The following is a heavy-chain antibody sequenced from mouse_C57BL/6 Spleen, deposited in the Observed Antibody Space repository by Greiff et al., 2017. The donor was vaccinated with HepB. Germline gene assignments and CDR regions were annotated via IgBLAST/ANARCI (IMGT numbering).Heavy chain of an antibody. CDR2: ISSGGSYT. CDR1: GFTFSSYG. Sequence: EVKLQESGGDLVKPGGSLKLSCAASGFTFSSYGMSWVRQTPDKRLEWVATISSGGSYTYYPDSVKGRFTISRDNAKNTLYLQMSSLKSEDTAMYYCARGITTAGYYFDYWGQGTTLTVSS. CDR3: ARGITTAGYYFDY. D-gene: IGHD2-4*01. J-gene: IGHJ2*01. V-gene: IGHV5-6*01.